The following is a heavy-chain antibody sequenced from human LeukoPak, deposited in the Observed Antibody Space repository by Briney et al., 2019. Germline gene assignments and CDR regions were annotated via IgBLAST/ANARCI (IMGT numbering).Heavy chain of an antibody. CDR1: GYTFTGYY. Sequence: ASVKASCKASGYTFTGYYMHWVRQAPGQGLEWMGWINPNSGGTNYAQKFQGRVTMTRDTSISTAYMELSRLRSDDTAVYYCARDGRSWRGYSYGPNPHKYFQHWGQGTLVTVSS. D-gene: IGHD5-18*01. J-gene: IGHJ1*01. CDR2: INPNSGGT. CDR3: ARDGRSWRGYSYGPNPHKYFQH. V-gene: IGHV1-2*02.